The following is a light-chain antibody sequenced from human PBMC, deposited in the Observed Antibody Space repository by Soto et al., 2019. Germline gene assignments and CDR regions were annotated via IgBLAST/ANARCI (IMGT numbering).Light chain of an antibody. Sequence: EIVLTQSPGTLSVSPGERATLSCRASQTISSKYLAWYQQKPGQAPSLLIYGTSSRATGIPDRFSGSGSGTDFTLTISRLEPEDSAIYYCQQYGSWTFGQGTKMEIK. CDR2: GTS. CDR3: QQYGSWT. V-gene: IGKV3-20*01. J-gene: IGKJ1*01. CDR1: QTISSKY.